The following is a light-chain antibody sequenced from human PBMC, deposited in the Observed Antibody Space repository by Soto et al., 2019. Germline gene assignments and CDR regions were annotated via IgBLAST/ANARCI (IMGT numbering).Light chain of an antibody. V-gene: IGKV1-27*01. CDR1: QGISNY. CDR3: QNYNSGPRT. CDR2: AAS. Sequence: DIQMTQSPSSLSASVGDRVTITCRASQGISNYLAWYQQKPGKVPKLLIYAASTLQSGVPSRFSGSGSGTDFTLTITSLQPDDVSTYYCQNYNSGPRTFGQGTKVEIK. J-gene: IGKJ1*01.